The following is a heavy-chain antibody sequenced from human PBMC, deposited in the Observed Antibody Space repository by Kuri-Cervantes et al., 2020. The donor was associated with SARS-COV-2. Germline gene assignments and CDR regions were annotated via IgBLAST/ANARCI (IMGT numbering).Heavy chain of an antibody. CDR3: ASPPWEYQLLSPYFDH. Sequence: GESLKISCAASGFTVSSNYMSWVRQAPGKGLEWVAVISYDGSNKYYADSVKGRFTISRDNSKNTLYLQMNSLRAEDTAVYYCASPPWEYQLLSPYFDHWGQGTLVTVSS. CDR2: ISYDGSNK. J-gene: IGHJ4*02. CDR1: GFTVSSNY. D-gene: IGHD2-2*01. V-gene: IGHV3-30*03.